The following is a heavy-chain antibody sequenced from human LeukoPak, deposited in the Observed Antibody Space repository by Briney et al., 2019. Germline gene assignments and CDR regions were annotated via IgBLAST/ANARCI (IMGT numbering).Heavy chain of an antibody. V-gene: IGHV4-59*01. CDR2: IYYTGST. Sequence: SETLSLTSTVAGVSISNYYWSWIRQPPGKGLEWFGYIYYTGSTNYNPSLKSRVTISVDTSKNQFSLKLSSVAAADTAVYYCAGGGDSGGYYYPMFDYWGQGTLVTVSS. CDR1: GVSISNYY. J-gene: IGHJ4*02. CDR3: AGGGDSGGYYYPMFDY. D-gene: IGHD3-22*01.